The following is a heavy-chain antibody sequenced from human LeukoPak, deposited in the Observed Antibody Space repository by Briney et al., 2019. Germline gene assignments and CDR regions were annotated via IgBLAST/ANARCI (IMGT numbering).Heavy chain of an antibody. J-gene: IGHJ4*02. CDR2: IYYSGST. D-gene: IGHD6-13*01. CDR1: GDSISSGDYY. CDR3: ARVREATIAPFFDY. V-gene: IGHV4-31*03. Sequence: SETLSLTCTVSGDSISSGDYYWTWIRQHPGKGLEWIGCIYYSGSTYYNLSLKSRVIISADTSKNHFSLKLSSVTAADTAVYFCARVREATIAPFFDYWGQGILVTVSS.